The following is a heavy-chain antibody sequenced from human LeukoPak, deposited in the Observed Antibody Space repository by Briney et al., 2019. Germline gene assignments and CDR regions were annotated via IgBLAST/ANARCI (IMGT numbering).Heavy chain of an antibody. Sequence: SETLSLTCTVSGGSISRYYWSWIRQPPGKGLEWIAYIYYSGSTNYNPSLRSRVTISVDTSKNQFSLKLSSVTAADTAVYYCAREWGYSSVWPDAFDIWGQGTMVTVSS. CDR2: IYYSGST. CDR1: GGSISRYY. D-gene: IGHD6-19*01. V-gene: IGHV4-59*01. CDR3: AREWGYSSVWPDAFDI. J-gene: IGHJ3*02.